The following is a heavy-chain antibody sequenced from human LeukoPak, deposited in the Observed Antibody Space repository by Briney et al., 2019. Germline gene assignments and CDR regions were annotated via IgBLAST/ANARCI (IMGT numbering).Heavy chain of an antibody. J-gene: IGHJ6*02. CDR3: ARGNVLLWFGELSYYGMDV. V-gene: IGHV4-30-2*01. CDR2: IYHSGST. CDR1: GGSISSGGYS. D-gene: IGHD3-10*01. Sequence: SQTLSLTCAVSGGSISSGGYSWSWIRQPPGKGLEWIGYIYHSGSTYYNPSLKSRVTISVDRSKNQFSLKLSSVTAADTAVYYCARGNVLLWFGELSYYGMDVWGQGTTVTVSS.